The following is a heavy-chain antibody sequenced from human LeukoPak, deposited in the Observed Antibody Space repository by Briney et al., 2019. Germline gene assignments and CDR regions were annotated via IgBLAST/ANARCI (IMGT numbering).Heavy chain of an antibody. CDR3: ARLTVTTTSDYFDY. CDR1: GFTFSNY. CDR2: IYSGDST. D-gene: IGHD4-17*01. J-gene: IGHJ4*02. Sequence: GGSLRLSCAASGFTFSNYMSWVRQAPGKGLQGVSLIYSGDSTYYADSVKGRFTISRDKSKNTLSLQMNSLRAEDTAVYYCARLTVTTTSDYFDYWGQGTLVTVSP. V-gene: IGHV3-53*01.